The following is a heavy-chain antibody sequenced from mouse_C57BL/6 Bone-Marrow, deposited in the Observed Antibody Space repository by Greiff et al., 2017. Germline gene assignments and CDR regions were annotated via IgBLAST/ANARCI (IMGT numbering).Heavy chain of an antibody. CDR1: GYTFTSYW. CDR2: IYPGSGST. D-gene: IGHD2-14*01. Sequence: QVQLQQPGAELVKPGASVKMSCKASGYTFTSYWITWVKQRPGQGLEWIGEIYPGSGSTNYNEKFKSKATLTVDKSSSTAYMQLSSLTSEDSAVYYCARSHRDYWGQGTTLTVSS. V-gene: IGHV1-55*01. J-gene: IGHJ2*01. CDR3: ARSHRDY.